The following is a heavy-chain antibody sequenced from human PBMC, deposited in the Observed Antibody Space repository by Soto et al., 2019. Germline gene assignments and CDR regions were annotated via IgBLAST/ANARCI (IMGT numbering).Heavy chain of an antibody. D-gene: IGHD3-3*01. J-gene: IGHJ4*02. Sequence: SWVIQKQGKGLEWVGRIKRKTDGGTTDYAAPVKGRFTISRDDSKNTLYPQMNSLKTEDTAVYYCTTGPDMWSGYADYWGPGTLVTAPQ. CDR3: TTGPDMWSGYADY. V-gene: IGHV3-15*01. CDR2: IKRKTDGGTT.